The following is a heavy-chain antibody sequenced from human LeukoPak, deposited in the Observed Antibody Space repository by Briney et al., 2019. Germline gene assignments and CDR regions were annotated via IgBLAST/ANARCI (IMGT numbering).Heavy chain of an antibody. J-gene: IGHJ4*02. CDR3: AKDGATGYYSRPGYLDY. CDR1: GFTFSSYA. V-gene: IGHV3-23*01. CDR2: IIGSGGST. D-gene: IGHD3-9*01. Sequence: PGGSLRLSCAASGFTFSSYAMTWVRQAPGKGLEWVSAIIGSGGSTSYADSVKGRFTISRDNSKNTLYLQMNSLRAEDTAVYYCAKDGATGYYSRPGYLDYWGQGTLVTVSS.